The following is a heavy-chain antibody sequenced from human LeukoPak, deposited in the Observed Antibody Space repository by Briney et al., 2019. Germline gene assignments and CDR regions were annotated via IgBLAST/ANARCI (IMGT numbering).Heavy chain of an antibody. CDR1: GFTFRSYS. D-gene: IGHD6-13*01. Sequence: PGGSLRLSCSASGFTFRSYSMHWVRQAPGKGLEYASTISSNGGSTYYADSVKGRFTISRDNSKNTLYLQMSSLRAEDAAVYYCVAPYSSSSTNSFDPWGQGTLVTVSS. J-gene: IGHJ5*02. V-gene: IGHV3-64D*06. CDR2: ISSNGGST. CDR3: VAPYSSSSTNSFDP.